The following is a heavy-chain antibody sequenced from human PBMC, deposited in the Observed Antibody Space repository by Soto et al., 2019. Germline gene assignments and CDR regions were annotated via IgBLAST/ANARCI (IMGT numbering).Heavy chain of an antibody. CDR3: ASPRTSEWGYAI. CDR1: GFTFSSYW. D-gene: IGHD3-16*01. V-gene: IGHV3-74*01. CDR2: IKTDGSDT. J-gene: IGHJ3*02. Sequence: EVQLVESGGGLVQPGGSLRLSCAASGFTFSSYWMHWVRQSPGKGLVWVSRIKTDGSDTHYADSVRGRFTISRDNAKNTLYMQMNSLRDEDTAVYYCASPRTSEWGYAIWAQGTMVIVSS.